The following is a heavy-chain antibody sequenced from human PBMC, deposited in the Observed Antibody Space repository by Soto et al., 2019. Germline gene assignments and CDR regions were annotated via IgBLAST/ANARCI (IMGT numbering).Heavy chain of an antibody. CDR3: AKDGLQWLAHYYYYGMDV. Sequence: GWSLRLSCAASGITFSSYAMSWVRQAPGKGLEWVSAISGSGGSTYYADSVKGRFTISRDNSKNTLYLQMNSLRAEDTAVYYCAKDGLQWLAHYYYYGMDVRGQGATVTVSS. V-gene: IGHV3-23*01. CDR1: GITFSSYA. J-gene: IGHJ6*02. D-gene: IGHD6-19*01. CDR2: ISGSGGST.